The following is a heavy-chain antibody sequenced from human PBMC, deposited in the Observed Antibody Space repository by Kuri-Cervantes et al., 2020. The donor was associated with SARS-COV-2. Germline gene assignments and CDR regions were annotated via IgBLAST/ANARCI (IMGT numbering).Heavy chain of an antibody. CDR2: ISCSSSYT. Sequence: GESLKISCAASGFTFSDYYMSWIRQAPGKGLEWVSYISCSSSYTNYADSVKGRFTISRDNAKNSLYLQMNSLRAEDTAVYYCARGRQLIDYWGQGTLVTVSS. CDR1: GFTFSDYY. CDR3: ARGRQLIDY. J-gene: IGHJ4*02. V-gene: IGHV3-11*03. D-gene: IGHD6-6*01.